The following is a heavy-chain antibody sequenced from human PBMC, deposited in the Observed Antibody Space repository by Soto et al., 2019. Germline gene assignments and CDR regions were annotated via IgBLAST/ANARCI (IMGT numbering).Heavy chain of an antibody. CDR1: GLTFSDYY. J-gene: IGHJ6*02. V-gene: IGHV3-11*01. CDR3: VRGKFYYGMDV. Sequence: LRLSFTTSGLTFSDYYMTWVRQAPGKGLEWISYMSGSGDAIYYADSVKGRFTISRDNAKNSLHLEMNSLRVEDTAMYYCVRGKFYYGMDVWGQGTTVTVSS. CDR2: MSGSGDAI.